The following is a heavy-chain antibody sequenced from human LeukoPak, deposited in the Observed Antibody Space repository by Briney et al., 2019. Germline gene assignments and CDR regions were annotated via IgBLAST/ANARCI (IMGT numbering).Heavy chain of an antibody. V-gene: IGHV3-30*02. D-gene: IGHD4-11*01. CDR3: ARETTLTTSLFDL. CDR1: GFTFSSYG. CDR2: IRYHGSDK. Sequence: GGSLRLSCAASGFTFSSYGMHWVRQAPCKGLEWVALIRYHGSDKYYAQSVKGRFTISRDNSKNMLYLQLNSLRGEDTAVYYCARETTLTTSLFDLWGQGTLVTVSS. J-gene: IGHJ4*02.